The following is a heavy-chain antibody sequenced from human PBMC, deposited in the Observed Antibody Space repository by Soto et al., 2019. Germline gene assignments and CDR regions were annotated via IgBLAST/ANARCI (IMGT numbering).Heavy chain of an antibody. CDR2: TYYRSKWYN. J-gene: IGHJ6*03. V-gene: IGHV6-1*01. Sequence: QSPTLSLPCAISGDSVSSNSAAWNWIRQSPSRGLEWLGRTYYRSKWYNDYAVSVKSRITINPDTSKNQFSLQLNSVTPEDTAVYYCARGSIAARPGYYYMDVWGKGTTVTVSS. CDR3: ARGSIAARPGYYYMDV. D-gene: IGHD6-6*01. CDR1: GDSVSSNSAA.